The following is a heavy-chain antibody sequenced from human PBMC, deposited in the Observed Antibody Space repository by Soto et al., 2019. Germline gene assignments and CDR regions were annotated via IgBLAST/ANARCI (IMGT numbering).Heavy chain of an antibody. CDR1: GFTFSSYG. CDR2: ISYDGSNK. Sequence: QVQLVESGGGVVQPGRSLRLSCAASGFTFSSYGMHWVRQSPGKGLEWVVVISYDGSNKYYADSVKGRFTISRDNSKNTLYLQMISLRAEDTAVYYCAVGDRPLDYGGNPGGFDYWGQGTLVTVS. J-gene: IGHJ4*02. D-gene: IGHD4-17*01. V-gene: IGHV3-30*03. CDR3: AVGDRPLDYGGNPGGFDY.